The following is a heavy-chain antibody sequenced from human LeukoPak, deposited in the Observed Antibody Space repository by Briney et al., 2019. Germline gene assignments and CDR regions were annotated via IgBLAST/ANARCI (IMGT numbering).Heavy chain of an antibody. CDR2: IYTSGTI. CDR3: ATPDSSGYYYLY. J-gene: IGHJ4*02. CDR1: GGSISSYY. Sequence: TSETLSLTCTVSGGSISSYYWSWIRQPAGTALEWIGRIYTSGTITYNPSLKSRVTMSVDTSKNQFSLKLSSVTAADTAVYYCATPDSSGYYYLYWGQGTLVTVSS. D-gene: IGHD3-22*01. V-gene: IGHV4-4*07.